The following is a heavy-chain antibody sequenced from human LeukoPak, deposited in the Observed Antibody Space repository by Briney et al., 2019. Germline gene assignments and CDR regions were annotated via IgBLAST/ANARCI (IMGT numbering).Heavy chain of an antibody. CDR1: GFAFSSYA. V-gene: IGHV3-23*01. Sequence: GGSLRLSCAASGFAFSSYAMSWVRQAPGKGPEWVSTISGSTSSTYYADAVKGRFTISRDNAKNSLYLQMNSLRAEDTAVYYCARRSIAVAGTDYWGQGTLVTVSS. D-gene: IGHD6-19*01. CDR3: ARRSIAVAGTDY. J-gene: IGHJ4*02. CDR2: ISGSTSST.